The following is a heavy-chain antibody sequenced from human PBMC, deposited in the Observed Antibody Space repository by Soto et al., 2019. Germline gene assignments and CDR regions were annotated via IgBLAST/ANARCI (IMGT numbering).Heavy chain of an antibody. D-gene: IGHD3-3*01. CDR3: AGDRHHGPTYYYFWSCYYPPIGNLVDL. Sequence: ASVKVSCKASGYTFTSYYMHWVRQAPGQGLEWMGIINPSGGSTRYAQKFQGRVTMTRDTCTSTVYMELSSLRSEDTAVYYCAGDRHHGPTYYYFWSCYYPPIGNLVDLWGQGTLVTVSS. CDR2: INPSGGST. J-gene: IGHJ5*02. CDR1: GYTFTSYY. V-gene: IGHV1-46*01.